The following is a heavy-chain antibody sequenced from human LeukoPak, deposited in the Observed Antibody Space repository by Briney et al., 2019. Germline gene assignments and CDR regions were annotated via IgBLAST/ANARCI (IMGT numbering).Heavy chain of an antibody. CDR2: ISGSGGST. CDR1: GFTFSSYA. V-gene: IGHV3-23*01. J-gene: IGHJ4*02. D-gene: IGHD3-10*01. Sequence: PGGSLRLSCAASGFTFSSYAVSWVRQAPGRGLEWVSAISGSGGSTYYADSVKGRFTISRDNSKNTLHLQMNSLRAEDTAVRGVPFHYFDYWGQGTLVTVSS. CDR3: PFHYFDY.